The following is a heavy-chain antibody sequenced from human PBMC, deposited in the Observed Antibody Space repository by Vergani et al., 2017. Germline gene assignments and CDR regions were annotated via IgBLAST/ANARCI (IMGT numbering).Heavy chain of an antibody. CDR1: GYSFTSYW. J-gene: IGHJ3*02. Sequence: EVQLVQSGAEVKKPGESLRISCKGSGYSFTSYWISWVRQMPGKGLEWMGRIDPSDSYTNYSPSFQGHVTISADKSISTAYLQWSSLKASDTAMYYCARQTVIAAAGHDAFDIGGQGTMVTVSS. V-gene: IGHV5-10-1*03. CDR3: ARQTVIAAAGHDAFDI. D-gene: IGHD6-13*01. CDR2: IDPSDSYT.